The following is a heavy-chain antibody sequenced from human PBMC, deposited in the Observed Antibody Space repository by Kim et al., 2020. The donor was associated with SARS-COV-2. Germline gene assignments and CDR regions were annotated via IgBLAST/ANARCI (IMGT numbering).Heavy chain of an antibody. J-gene: IGHJ3*02. Sequence: GGSLRLSCAGSGFNIRTYSMNWVRQAPGKGMEWVALISSSTNSINYADSVKGRFTISRDNAKATVYLEMNSLRAEDTAVYYCARAALLRGRLDIWG. CDR1: GFNIRTYS. CDR2: ISSSTNSI. D-gene: IGHD3-10*01. CDR3: ARAALLRGRLDI. V-gene: IGHV3-48*04.